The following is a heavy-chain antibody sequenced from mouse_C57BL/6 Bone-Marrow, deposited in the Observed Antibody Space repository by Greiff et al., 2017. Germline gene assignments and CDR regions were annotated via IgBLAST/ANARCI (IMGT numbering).Heavy chain of an antibody. Sequence: VKLQESGAELMKPGASVKLSCKATGYTFTGYWIEWVKQRPGHGLEWIGEILPGSGSTNYNEKFKGKATFTANTSSNTAYMQLSSLTTEDSAIYYCARKKGYDYDGTWFAYWGQGTLVTVSA. D-gene: IGHD2-4*01. V-gene: IGHV1-9*01. CDR1: GYTFTGYW. J-gene: IGHJ3*01. CDR2: ILPGSGST. CDR3: ARKKGYDYDGTWFAY.